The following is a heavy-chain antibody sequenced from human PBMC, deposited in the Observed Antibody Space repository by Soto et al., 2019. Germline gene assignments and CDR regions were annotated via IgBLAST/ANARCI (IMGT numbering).Heavy chain of an antibody. Sequence: SETLSLTCTVSGASIRSTYWSWIRQSPGKGLEWIAYIYYSGTTNYNPSLKSRVTISADTSKNQLSLNLTSETAPDTAVYYCAITPFRLAPGTVIHYVDAWSQEPWSSSPQ. V-gene: IGHV4-59*01. CDR2: IYYSGTT. D-gene: IGHD3-10*02. J-gene: IGHJ5*02. CDR1: GASIRSTY. CDR3: AITPFRLAPGTVIHYVDA.